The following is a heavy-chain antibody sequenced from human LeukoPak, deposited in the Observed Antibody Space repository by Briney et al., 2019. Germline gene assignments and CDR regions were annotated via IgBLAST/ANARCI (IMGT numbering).Heavy chain of an antibody. V-gene: IGHV3-23*01. J-gene: IGHJ6*02. CDR3: AKVNGDYDYYYYGMDV. Sequence: PGGSLRLSCAASGFTFSSYAMSWVRQAPGKGLEWVSAISGSGGSTYYADSVKGRFTISRDNSKNTLYLQMNSLRAEDTAVYYCAKVNGDYDYYYYGMDVWGQGTTVTVSS. CDR1: GFTFSSYA. CDR2: ISGSGGST. D-gene: IGHD4-17*01.